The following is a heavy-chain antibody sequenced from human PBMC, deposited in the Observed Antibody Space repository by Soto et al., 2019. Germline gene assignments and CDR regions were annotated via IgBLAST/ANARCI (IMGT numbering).Heavy chain of an antibody. Sequence: SETLSLTCAVYGGSISSGGYSWSWIRQPPGKGLEWIGYIYHSGSTYYNPSLKSRVTISVDRSKNQFSLKLSSVTAADTAVYYCARASPYYYDSSGYHPDYWGQVTLLTVSS. D-gene: IGHD3-22*01. CDR3: ARASPYYYDSSGYHPDY. CDR1: GGSISSGGYS. CDR2: IYHSGST. J-gene: IGHJ4*02. V-gene: IGHV4-30-2*01.